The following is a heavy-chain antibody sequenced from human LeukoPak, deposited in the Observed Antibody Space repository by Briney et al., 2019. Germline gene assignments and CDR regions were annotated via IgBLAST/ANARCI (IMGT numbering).Heavy chain of an antibody. CDR2: ISSSGSTI. Sequence: GGSLRLSCAASGFTFSSYEMNWVRQAPGKGLEWVSYISSSGSTIYYADSVKGRFSISRDNSKDTLYLQMNSLRAEDTAVYFCAKDSATYGRFDFWGQGSLVIASS. CDR1: GFTFSSYE. J-gene: IGHJ4*02. CDR3: AKDSATYGRFDF. V-gene: IGHV3-48*03. D-gene: IGHD3-10*01.